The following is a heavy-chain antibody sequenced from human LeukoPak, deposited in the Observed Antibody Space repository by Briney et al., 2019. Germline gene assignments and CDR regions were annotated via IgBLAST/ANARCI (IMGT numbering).Heavy chain of an antibody. Sequence: GASVKVSCKASGYTFTGYYIHWVRQAPGQGLEWMGWINTNTRTPTYAQGFTGRLVFSLDTSVTTAYLQISSLAAEDTAVYYCARGGFESRWTCDDRGQGTVVTVSS. V-gene: IGHV7-4-1*02. CDR2: INTNTRTP. CDR3: ARGGFESRWTCDD. CDR1: GYTFTGYY. D-gene: IGHD2-15*01. J-gene: IGHJ3*01.